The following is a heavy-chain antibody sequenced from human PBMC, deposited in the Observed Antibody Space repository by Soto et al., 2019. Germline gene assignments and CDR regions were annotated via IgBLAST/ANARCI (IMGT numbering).Heavy chain of an antibody. CDR1: GYRFTTDW. D-gene: IGHD6-13*01. J-gene: IGHJ5*02. Sequence: PGESLKISFKGSGYRFTTDWISWVRQMPGKGLEWMGTIDPSDSYTNYSPSFQGHVTISADKSISTAYLQWGSLKASDTAVYYCARLRIAAPGDPGPWGQGTLVTVSS. CDR2: IDPSDSYT. V-gene: IGHV5-10-1*01. CDR3: ARLRIAAPGDPGP.